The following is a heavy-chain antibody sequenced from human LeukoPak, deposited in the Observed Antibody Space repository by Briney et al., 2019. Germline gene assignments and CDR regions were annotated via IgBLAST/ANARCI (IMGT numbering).Heavy chain of an antibody. D-gene: IGHD6-13*01. CDR1: GFTFSSYA. CDR3: AKDGGVYSSSWYSSDAFDI. CDR2: ISGSGGST. Sequence: LPGGSLRLSCAASGFTFSSYAMSWVRQAPGKGLEWVSAISGSGGSTYYADSVKGRFTISRDNSKNTLYLQMNSLRAEDTAVYYCAKDGGVYSSSWYSSDAFDIWGQGTMVTASS. J-gene: IGHJ3*02. V-gene: IGHV3-23*01.